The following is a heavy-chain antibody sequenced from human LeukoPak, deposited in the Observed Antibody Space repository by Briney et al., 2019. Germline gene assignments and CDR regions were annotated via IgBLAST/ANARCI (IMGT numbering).Heavy chain of an antibody. Sequence: ASVKVSCKASGYTFTSYDINWVRQATGQGLEWMGWMNPNSGNTGYAQKFQGRVTMTRNTSISTAYTELSSLRSEDTAVYYCARGPTGTYYDFWSGVYYYYYGMDVWGQGTTVTVSS. V-gene: IGHV1-8*01. D-gene: IGHD3-3*01. CDR3: ARGPTGTYYDFWSGVYYYYYGMDV. J-gene: IGHJ6*02. CDR2: MNPNSGNT. CDR1: GYTFTSYD.